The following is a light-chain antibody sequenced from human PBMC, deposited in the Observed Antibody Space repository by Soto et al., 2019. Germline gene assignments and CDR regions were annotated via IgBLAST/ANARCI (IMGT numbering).Light chain of an antibody. CDR2: DVN. V-gene: IGLV2-8*01. CDR3: NSYGGTNPDVV. J-gene: IGLJ2*01. Sequence: QSALTQPPSASGSPGQSVTISCTGTSSDVGGYNYVSWYRQHPGKAPQLIIYDVNKRPSGVPDRVSGSKSGNTASLTVSGLQAEDEADYFCNSYGGTNPDVVFGGGTKLTVL. CDR1: SSDVGGYNY.